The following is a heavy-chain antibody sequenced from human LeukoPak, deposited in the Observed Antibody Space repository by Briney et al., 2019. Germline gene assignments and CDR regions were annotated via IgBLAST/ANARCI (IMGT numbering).Heavy chain of an antibody. J-gene: IGHJ4*02. V-gene: IGHV4-39*01. Sequence: PSETLSLTCTVSGGSISSSSYYWGWIRQPPGKGLEWIGSIYYSGSTYYNPSLKSRVTISVDTSKNQFSLKLSSVTAADTAVYYCASSYYQRYARDWGQGTLVTVSS. CDR2: IYYSGST. CDR1: GGSISSSSYY. D-gene: IGHD3-9*01. CDR3: ASSYYQRYARD.